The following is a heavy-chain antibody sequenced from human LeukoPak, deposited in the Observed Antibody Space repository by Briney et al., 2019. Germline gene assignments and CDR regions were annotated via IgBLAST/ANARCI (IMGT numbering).Heavy chain of an antibody. CDR2: IYHSGST. V-gene: IGHV4-30-2*01. D-gene: IGHD2-15*01. J-gene: IGHJ4*02. CDR1: GGSISSGGYY. Sequence: SETLSLTCTVSGGSISSGGYYWSWIRQPPGKGLEWIGYIYHSGSTYYNPSLKSRVTISVDRSKNQFSLKLSSVTAADTAVYYCAREAVAGSISDYWGQGTLVTVSS. CDR3: AREAVAGSISDY.